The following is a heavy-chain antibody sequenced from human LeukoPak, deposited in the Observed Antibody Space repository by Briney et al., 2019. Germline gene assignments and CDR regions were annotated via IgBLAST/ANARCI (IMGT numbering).Heavy chain of an antibody. CDR3: ARDLGQDSSGWYTAGSFDY. V-gene: IGHV1-18*01. CDR2: ISAYNGNT. CDR1: GYTFTSYG. J-gene: IGHJ4*02. D-gene: IGHD6-19*01. Sequence: ASVKVSCKASGYTFTSYGISRVRQAPGQGLEWMGWISAYNGNTNYAQKLQGRVTMTTDTSTSTAYMELRSLRSDDTAVYYCARDLGQDSSGWYTAGSFDYWGQGTLVTVSS.